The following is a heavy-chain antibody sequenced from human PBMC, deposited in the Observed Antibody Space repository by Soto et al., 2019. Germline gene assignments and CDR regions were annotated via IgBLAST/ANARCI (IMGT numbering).Heavy chain of an antibody. D-gene: IGHD2-2*01. CDR1: GGSISSGDYY. CDR2: IYYSGST. CDR3: ARNIVLVPAASDLYYYYGMDV. Sequence: SETLSLTCTVSGGSISSGDYYWSWIRQPPGKGLELIGYIYYSGSTYYNPSLKSRVTISVDTSKNQFSLKLSSVTAADTAVYYCARNIVLVPAASDLYYYYGMDVWGQGTTVTVSS. V-gene: IGHV4-30-4*01. J-gene: IGHJ6*02.